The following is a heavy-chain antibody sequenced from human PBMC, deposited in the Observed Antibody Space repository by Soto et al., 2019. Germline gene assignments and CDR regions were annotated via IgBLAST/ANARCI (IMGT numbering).Heavy chain of an antibody. CDR1: GFTFDDYA. Sequence: GGSLRLSCAASGFTFDDYAMHWVRQAPGKGLEWVSAISGSGGSTYYADSVKGRFTISRDNSKNTLYLQMNSLRAEDTAVYYCAKARAQYYDFWSGYPVDYWGQGTLVTVSS. J-gene: IGHJ4*02. CDR2: ISGSGGST. D-gene: IGHD3-3*01. CDR3: AKARAQYYDFWSGYPVDY. V-gene: IGHV3-23*01.